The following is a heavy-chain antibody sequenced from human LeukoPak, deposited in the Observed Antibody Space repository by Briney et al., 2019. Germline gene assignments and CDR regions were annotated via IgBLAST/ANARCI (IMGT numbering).Heavy chain of an antibody. CDR2: IYSGGST. CDR3: ARAKPKNMVRGLIMRRESRYYFDY. D-gene: IGHD3-10*01. Sequence: GGSLRLSCAAAGFTFSDYGMNWVRQAPGKGLEWVSVIYSGGSTYYADSVKGRFTISRDNSKSTLYIQMNSLRAEDTAVYYCARAKPKNMVRGLIMRRESRYYFDYWGQGTLVTVSS. V-gene: IGHV3-53*01. CDR1: GFTFSDYG. J-gene: IGHJ4*02.